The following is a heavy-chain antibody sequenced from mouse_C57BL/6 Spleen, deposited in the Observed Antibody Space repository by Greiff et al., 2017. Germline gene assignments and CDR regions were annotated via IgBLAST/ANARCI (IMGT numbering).Heavy chain of an antibody. CDR3: GRKGGAMDY. CDR1: GYTFTSYW. J-gene: IGHJ4*01. V-gene: IGHV1-69*01. Sequence: QVQLQQPGAELVMPGASVKLSCKASGYTFTSYWMHWVKQRPGQGLEWIGEIDPSDSYTNYNQKFKGKSTLTVDKSSSTAYMQLSSLTSEDSAVYYCGRKGGAMDYWGQGTSVTVSS. CDR2: IDPSDSYT.